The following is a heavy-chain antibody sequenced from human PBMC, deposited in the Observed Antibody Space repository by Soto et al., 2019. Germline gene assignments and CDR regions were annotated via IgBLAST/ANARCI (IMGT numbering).Heavy chain of an antibody. D-gene: IGHD2-2*01. CDR1: GFTFSSYC. Sequence: GGSLRLSCAASGFTFSSYCIHWVRQAPCKGLEWVAVIWYDGINKYYADSVKGRFTISRDNSKKTLYLQMNSLRAEDTAVYYCARGFDCSTTSCYYYGMDVSGQVTTVTVCS. CDR3: ARGFDCSTTSCYYYGMDV. V-gene: IGHV3-33*01. J-gene: IGHJ6*02. CDR2: IWYDGINK.